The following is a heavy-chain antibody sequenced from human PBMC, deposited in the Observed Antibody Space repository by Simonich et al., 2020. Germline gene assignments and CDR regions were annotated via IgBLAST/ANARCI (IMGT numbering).Heavy chain of an antibody. J-gene: IGHJ3*02. CDR2: ISGRGGST. CDR3: AKDLGERITMIVVVIDAFDI. V-gene: IGHV3-23*01. D-gene: IGHD3-22*01. CDR1: GFTFSSYA. Sequence: GGGLVQPGGSLRLSCAASGFTFSSYAMSWVRQAPGKGLEWVSAISGRGGSTYYADSVKGRFTISRDNSKNTLYLQMNSLRAEDKAVYYCAKDLGERITMIVVVIDAFDIWGQGTMVTVSS.